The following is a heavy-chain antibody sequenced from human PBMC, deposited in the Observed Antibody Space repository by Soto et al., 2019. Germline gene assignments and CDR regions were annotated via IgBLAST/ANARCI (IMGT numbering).Heavy chain of an antibody. CDR1: GFTLSNFW. CDR2: INDDGSRT. V-gene: IGHV3-74*01. CDR3: VRDHHDYAFWSGNPGGYFDL. Sequence: EVLLVESGGGLVQPGGSLRLSCAASGFTLSNFWMHWVRQVPGKGLVWVSRINDDGSRTKYADSVEGRLTISRDNAKNSLYLQMDSLRVEDTAVYYCVRDHHDYAFWSGNPGGYFDLWGRGTLVTVSS. J-gene: IGHJ2*01. D-gene: IGHD3-3*01.